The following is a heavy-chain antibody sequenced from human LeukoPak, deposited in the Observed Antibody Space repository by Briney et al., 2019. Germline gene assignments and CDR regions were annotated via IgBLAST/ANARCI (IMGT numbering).Heavy chain of an antibody. CDR2: FNPSGGTT. CDR1: GGTFSSYA. CDR3: ARDHYYGSGSSYGGPDY. J-gene: IGHJ4*02. Sequence: ASVKVSCKASGGTFSSYAISWVRQAPGQGLEWMGIFNPSGGTTTFAQKFQGRVTMTRDTSTSTLYMELSSLRSEDTAVYYCARDHYYGSGSSYGGPDYWGQGTLVTVSS. V-gene: IGHV1-46*01. D-gene: IGHD3-10*01.